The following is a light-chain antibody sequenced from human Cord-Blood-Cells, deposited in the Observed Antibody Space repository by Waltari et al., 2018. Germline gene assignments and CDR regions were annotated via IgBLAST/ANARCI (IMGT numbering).Light chain of an antibody. CDR3: MRALQTPYT. J-gene: IGKJ2*01. V-gene: IGKV2-28*01. Sequence: DIVMTQSPLSLPVTPGEPAPISCRSSQSLLHSNGYNYLDWYLQKPGQSPQLLIYLGANRASGVPDRFSGSRSGTEFTLKSSRVEAEDVGVYYCMRALQTPYTFGQGTKVEIK. CDR2: LGA. CDR1: QSLLHSNGYNY.